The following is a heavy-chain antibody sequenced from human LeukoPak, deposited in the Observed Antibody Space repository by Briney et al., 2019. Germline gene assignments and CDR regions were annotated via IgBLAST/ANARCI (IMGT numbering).Heavy chain of an antibody. CDR3: AKGGRDTGGNWFDP. CDR1: GFIFSSYA. Sequence: GGSLRLSCAASGFIFSSYAMSWVRLAPGKGLEWISVISGSGGRTDYADSVKGRFTISRDNSKNTLYLQMNSLRAEDTAVYYCAKGGRDTGGNWFDPWGQGTLVTVSS. J-gene: IGHJ5*02. V-gene: IGHV3-23*01. D-gene: IGHD2-8*02. CDR2: ISGSGGRT.